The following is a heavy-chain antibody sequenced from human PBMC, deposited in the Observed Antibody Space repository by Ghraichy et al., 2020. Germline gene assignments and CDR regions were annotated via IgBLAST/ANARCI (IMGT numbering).Heavy chain of an antibody. D-gene: IGHD2-2*01. Sequence: SCAASGFTFSSYSMNWVRQAPGKGLEWVSSISSSSSYIYYADSVKGRFTISRDNAKNSLYLQMNSLRAEDTAVYYCARVRVPAATAYYYYYGMDVWGQGTTVTVSS. V-gene: IGHV3-21*01. J-gene: IGHJ6*02. CDR1: GFTFSSYS. CDR3: ARVRVPAATAYYYYYGMDV. CDR2: ISSSSSYI.